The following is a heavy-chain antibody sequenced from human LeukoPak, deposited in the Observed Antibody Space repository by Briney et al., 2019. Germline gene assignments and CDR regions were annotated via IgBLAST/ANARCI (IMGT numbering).Heavy chain of an antibody. J-gene: IGHJ4*02. Sequence: PGGSLRLSCAASGLNFSSRWMNWVRQAPGQGLEWVVRSRNKANSYSTEYAASVRGRFTVSRDLLKNSVYLQMNSLKTEDTAMYYCTRDESALWGQGTLVTVSS. CDR1: GLNFSSRW. CDR3: TRDESAL. CDR2: SRNKANSYST. V-gene: IGHV3-72*01.